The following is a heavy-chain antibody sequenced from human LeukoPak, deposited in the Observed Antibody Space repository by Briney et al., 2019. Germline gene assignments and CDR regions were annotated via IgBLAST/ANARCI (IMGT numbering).Heavy chain of an antibody. Sequence: GGSLRLSCAASGFTFSSYWMSWVRQAPGKGLEWVANIKQDGSEKYYVDSVKGRFTISRDNAKNSLYLQMNSLRAEDTAVYYRARAYCSSTSCYRWRAFDIWGQGTMVTVSS. CDR1: GFTFSSYW. D-gene: IGHD2-2*01. CDR2: IKQDGSEK. J-gene: IGHJ3*02. V-gene: IGHV3-7*01. CDR3: ARAYCSSTSCYRWRAFDI.